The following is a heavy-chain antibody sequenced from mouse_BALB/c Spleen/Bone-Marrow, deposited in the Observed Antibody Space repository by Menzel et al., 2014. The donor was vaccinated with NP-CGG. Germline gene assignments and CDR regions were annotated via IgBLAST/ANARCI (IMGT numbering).Heavy chain of an antibody. D-gene: IGHD4-1*02. CDR1: GYTFTSYT. CDR2: ITPNSDHT. CDR3: SRSTFAHVMDS. Sequence: VQLQESGAELARPGASVKMSCKASGYTFTSYTMHWVKQRPGQGLEWIGYITPNSDHTNYNQKFKDRATLTADKSSSIAYMQLSSLTSEDSAIYYCSRSTFAHVMDSWGQGTSVTVSS. J-gene: IGHJ4*01. V-gene: IGHV1-4*01.